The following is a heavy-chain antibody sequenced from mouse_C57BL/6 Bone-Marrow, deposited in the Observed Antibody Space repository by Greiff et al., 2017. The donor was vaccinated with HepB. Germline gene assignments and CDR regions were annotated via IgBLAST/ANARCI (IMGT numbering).Heavy chain of an antibody. CDR2: IDPANGNT. Sequence: VQLKESVAELVRPGASVKLSCTASGFNIKNTYMHWVKQRPEQGLEWIGRIDPANGNTKYAPKFQGKATITADKSSNTAYLQLSSLTSEDTAIYSCAFITTVVATGYFDYWGQGTTLTVSS. D-gene: IGHD1-1*01. CDR1: GFNIKNTY. CDR3: AFITTVVATGYFDY. V-gene: IGHV14-3*01. J-gene: IGHJ2*01.